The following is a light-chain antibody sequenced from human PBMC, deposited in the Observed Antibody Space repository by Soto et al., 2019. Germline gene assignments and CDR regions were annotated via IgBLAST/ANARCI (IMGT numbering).Light chain of an antibody. Sequence: EIVMTQSPATLSLSPGERATLSCRASQSVSSNLAWYQQKPGQASSLLIYGAFTRATGIPARFSGTGSGTEFTLTISSLQSEDFALYYCQQYNDWPLTFGQGTRWIS. CDR1: QSVSSN. J-gene: IGKJ1*01. V-gene: IGKV3-15*01. CDR2: GAF. CDR3: QQYNDWPLT.